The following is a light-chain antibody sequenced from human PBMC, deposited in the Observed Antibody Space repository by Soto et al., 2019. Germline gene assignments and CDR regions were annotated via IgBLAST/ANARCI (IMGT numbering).Light chain of an antibody. Sequence: QSALTQPASVSGSPGQSITISCTGTSSDVGGYNYVSWYQQHPGKAPKLMIYDVSNRPSGVSNRFSGSKSGNTASLTISGLQAEDEAEYYCSSYTSSSTLEIGGGTQLTVL. J-gene: IGLJ2*01. CDR2: DVS. CDR3: SSYTSSSTLE. CDR1: SSDVGGYNY. V-gene: IGLV2-14*01.